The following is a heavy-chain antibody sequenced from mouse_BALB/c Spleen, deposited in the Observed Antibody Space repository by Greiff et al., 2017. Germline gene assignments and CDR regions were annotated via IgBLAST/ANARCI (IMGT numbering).Heavy chain of an antibody. V-gene: IGHV14-3*02. CDR3: ARRDDGYYYAMDY. CDR1: GFNIKDTY. J-gene: IGHJ4*01. D-gene: IGHD2-12*01. CDR2: IDPANGNT. Sequence: VHVKQSGAELVKPGASVKLSCTASGFNIKDTYMHWVKQRPEQGLEWIGRIDPANGNTKYDPKFQGKATITADTSSNTAYLQLSSLTSEDTAVYYCARRDDGYYYAMDYWGQGTSVTVSS.